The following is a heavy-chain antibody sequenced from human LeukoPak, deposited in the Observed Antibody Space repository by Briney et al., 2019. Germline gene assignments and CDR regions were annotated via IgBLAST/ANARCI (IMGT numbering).Heavy chain of an antibody. CDR3: ARGIGGSGWYDYFDY. CDR2: IYTSGST. J-gene: IGHJ4*02. V-gene: IGHV4-4*07. Sequence: SETLSLTCTVSGGSISSYYWSWIRQPAGKGLEWIGRIYTSGSTNYNPSLKSRVAMSVDTSKNQFSLKLSSVTAADTAVYYCARGIGGSGWYDYFDYWGQGTLVTVSS. D-gene: IGHD6-19*01. CDR1: GGSISSYY.